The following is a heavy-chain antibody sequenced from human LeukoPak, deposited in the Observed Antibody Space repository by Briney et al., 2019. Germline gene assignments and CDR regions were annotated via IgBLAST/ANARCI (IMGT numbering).Heavy chain of an antibody. J-gene: IGHJ4*02. Sequence: SQTLSLTCTVSGGSISSGGYYWRWLRQHPGKGLEWIGYIYYSGSTYYNPSLKSRVTISVDTSKNQSSLKLSSVTAADTAVYYCASTDYDSSGLTHDYWGQGTLVTVSS. CDR1: GGSISSGGYY. CDR2: IYYSGST. V-gene: IGHV4-31*03. CDR3: ASTDYDSSGLTHDY. D-gene: IGHD3-22*01.